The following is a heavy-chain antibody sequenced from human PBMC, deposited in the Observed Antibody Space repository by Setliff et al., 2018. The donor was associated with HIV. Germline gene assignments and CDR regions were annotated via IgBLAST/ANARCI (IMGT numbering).Heavy chain of an antibody. CDR3: ASLAG. Sequence: HPGGSLRLSCTASGFTFGDYAMSWVRQAPGKGLEWVSVIYAGGTTYYADSVKGRFTISRDTSKNTLYLQMNSLRAGDTAVYYCASLAGWGQGTLVTVSS. CDR2: IYAGGTT. J-gene: IGHJ4*02. CDR1: GFTFGDYA. V-gene: IGHV3-53*01.